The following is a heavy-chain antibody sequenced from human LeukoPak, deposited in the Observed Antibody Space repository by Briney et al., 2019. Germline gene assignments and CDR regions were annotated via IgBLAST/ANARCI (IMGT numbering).Heavy chain of an antibody. CDR1: GYTFTSYG. D-gene: IGHD3-10*01. V-gene: IGHV1-18*01. CDR3: ASTGQLLWFGELLVDYYYYGMDV. CDR2: ISAYNGNT. Sequence: ASVKVSCKASGYTFTSYGISWVRQAPGQGLEWMGWISAYNGNTNYAQKLQGRVTMTTDTSTSTAYMELRSLRSDDTAVYYCASTGQLLWFGELLVDYYYYGMDVWGQGTTVTVSS. J-gene: IGHJ6*02.